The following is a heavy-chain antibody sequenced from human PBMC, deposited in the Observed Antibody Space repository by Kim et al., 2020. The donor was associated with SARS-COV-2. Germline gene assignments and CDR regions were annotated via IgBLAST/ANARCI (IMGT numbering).Heavy chain of an antibody. D-gene: IGHD1-26*01. CDR1: GYTFTSYG. CDR3: ARDTQRKTGSYYVDFDY. Sequence: ASVKVSCKASGYTFTSYGISWVRQAPGQGLEWMGWISAYNGNTNYAQKLQGRVTMTTDTSTSTAYMELRSLRSDDTAVYYCARDTQRKTGSYYVDFDYWGQGTLVTVSS. V-gene: IGHV1-18*04. CDR2: ISAYNGNT. J-gene: IGHJ4*02.